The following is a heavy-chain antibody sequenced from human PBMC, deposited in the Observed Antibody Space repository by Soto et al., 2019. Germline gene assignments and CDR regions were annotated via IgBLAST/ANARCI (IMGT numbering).Heavy chain of an antibody. CDR1: GGSISSSNW. CDR2: IYHSGST. J-gene: IGHJ4*02. V-gene: IGHV4-4*02. Sequence: QVQLQESGPGLVKPSGTLSLTCAVSGGSISSSNWWSWVRQPPGKGLEWSGEIYHSGSTNYNPSLKSRVTISVDKSKNQSPLKLSSVTGADTAVYYCARVVRQQLGTASSSRCDYWGQGTLVTVSS. D-gene: IGHD6-13*01. CDR3: ARVVRQQLGTASSSRCDY.